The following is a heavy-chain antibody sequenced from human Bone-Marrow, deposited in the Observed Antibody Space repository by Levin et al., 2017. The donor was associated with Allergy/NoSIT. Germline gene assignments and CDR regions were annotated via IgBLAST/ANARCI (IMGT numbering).Heavy chain of an antibody. CDR1: GFTFSSYG. J-gene: IGHJ4*02. CDR2: ISYDGSNK. CDR3: AKRAAAGPVDY. Sequence: GGSLRLSCAASGFTFSSYGMHWVRQAPGKGLEWVAVISYDGSNKYYADSVKGRFTISRDNSKNTLYLQMNSLRAEDTAVYYCAKRAAAGPVDYWGQGTLVTVSS. V-gene: IGHV3-30*18. D-gene: IGHD6-13*01.